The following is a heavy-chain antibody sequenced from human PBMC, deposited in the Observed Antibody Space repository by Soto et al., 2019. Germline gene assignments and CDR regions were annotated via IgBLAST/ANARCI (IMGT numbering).Heavy chain of an antibody. CDR1: GFTFSSYA. CDR2: ISNNGDTA. V-gene: IGHV3-23*01. CDR3: AKSRVFIGAIVTLLDS. J-gene: IGHJ4*02. Sequence: EVQLLESGGGLVQPGGSLTLSCATSGFTFSSYAMLWVRQAAETGLEWVASISNNGDTAYYADSVKGRFTISRGNSENTLYLQMNGLRADDTALYFCAKSRVFIGAIVTLLDSWGQGTQVTVSS. D-gene: IGHD3-16*02.